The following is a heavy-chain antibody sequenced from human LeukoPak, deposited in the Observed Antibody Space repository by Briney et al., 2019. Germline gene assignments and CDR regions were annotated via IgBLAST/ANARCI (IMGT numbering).Heavy chain of an antibody. J-gene: IGHJ3*02. D-gene: IGHD6-19*01. CDR3: ARDGSSGWYSAGRFGAFDI. Sequence: GASVKVSCKASGYTFTGYYVHWVRQAPGQGLEWMGWINPNSGGTNYAQKFQGRVTMTRDTSISTAYMELSRLRSDDTAVYYCARDGSSGWYSAGRFGAFDIWGQGTMVTVSS. CDR1: GYTFTGYY. V-gene: IGHV1-2*02. CDR2: INPNSGGT.